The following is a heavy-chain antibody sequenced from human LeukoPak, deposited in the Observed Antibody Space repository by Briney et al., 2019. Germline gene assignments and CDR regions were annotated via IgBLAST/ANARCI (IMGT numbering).Heavy chain of an antibody. CDR1: GFTFSSYA. D-gene: IGHD2-2*01. Sequence: PGGSLRLSCAASGFTFSSYAMSWVRQAPGKGLEWVSAISGSGGSTYYADSVKGRFTISRDNAKNSLYLQMNSLRAEDTAVYYCARDRSPYIVVVPAAPLRRHCTGGVCYLCYYFDYWGQGTLVTVSS. J-gene: IGHJ4*02. V-gene: IGHV3-23*01. CDR3: ARDRSPYIVVVPAAPLRRHCTGGVCYLCYYFDY. CDR2: ISGSGGST.